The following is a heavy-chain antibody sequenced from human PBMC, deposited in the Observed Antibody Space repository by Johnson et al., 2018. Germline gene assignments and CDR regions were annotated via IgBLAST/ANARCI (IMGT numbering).Heavy chain of an antibody. D-gene: IGHD2-21*02. V-gene: IGHV3-66*02. CDR1: GFTVSSNY. J-gene: IGHJ3*02. CDR2: IYSGGST. Sequence: VQLVESGGGVVQPGRSPRLSCAASGFTVSSNYMSWVRQAPGKGLEWVSVIYSGGSTYYADSVKGRFTISRENSKNTLYLQMNSLRAEDTAVYYCARVPPAYCGGDCYSLAFDIWGQGTMVTVSS. CDR3: ARVPPAYCGGDCYSLAFDI.